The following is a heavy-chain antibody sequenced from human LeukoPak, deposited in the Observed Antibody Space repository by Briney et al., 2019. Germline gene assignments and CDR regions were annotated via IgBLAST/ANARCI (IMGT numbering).Heavy chain of an antibody. CDR1: GFTFSSYA. CDR3: AKDRLNSGSYLIVDY. Sequence: GGSLRLSCAASGFTFSSYAMSWVRQAPGKGLEWVSAISGSGGSTYYADSVKGRFTISRDNSKNTLYLQMNSLRAEDTAVYYCAKDRLNSGSYLIVDYWGQGTLVTVSS. V-gene: IGHV3-23*01. J-gene: IGHJ4*02. CDR2: ISGSGGST. D-gene: IGHD1-26*01.